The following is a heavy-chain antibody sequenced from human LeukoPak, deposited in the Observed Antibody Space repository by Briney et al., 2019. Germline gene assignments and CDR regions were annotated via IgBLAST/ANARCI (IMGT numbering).Heavy chain of an antibody. CDR1: GGTFSSYA. CDR2: IYPGDSDT. V-gene: IGHV5-51*01. D-gene: IGHD3-3*01. CDR3: ARHSSSYYDFWSGYYTGMSGDAFDI. Sequence: KVSCKASGGTFSSYAISWVRQAPGQGLEWMGIIYPGDSDTRYSPSFQGQVTISADKSISTAYLQWSSLKASDTAMYYCARHSSSYYDFWSGYYTGMSGDAFDIWGQGTMVTVSS. J-gene: IGHJ3*02.